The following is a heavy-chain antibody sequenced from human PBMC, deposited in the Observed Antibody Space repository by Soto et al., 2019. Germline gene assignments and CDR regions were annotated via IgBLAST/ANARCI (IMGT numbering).Heavy chain of an antibody. CDR3: ASSLLVGYGLEGESD. Sequence: QVQLVQSGAEVKKPGASVKVSCKASGYTFTSYGISWVRQAPGQGLEWMGWISAYNGNTNYAQKLQGRVNMTTDPSTSTAYMELRSLSSDDTAVYYWASSLLVGYGLEGESDWGQGTLVTVSS. J-gene: IGHJ4*02. CDR2: ISAYNGNT. V-gene: IGHV1-18*01. D-gene: IGHD5-18*01. CDR1: GYTFTSYG.